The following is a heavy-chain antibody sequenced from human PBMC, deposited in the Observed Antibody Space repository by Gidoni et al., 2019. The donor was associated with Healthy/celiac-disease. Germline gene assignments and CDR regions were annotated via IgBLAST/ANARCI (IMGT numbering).Heavy chain of an antibody. V-gene: IGHV3-15*01. Sequence: FTFSNAWMSWVRQAPGKGLEWVGRIKSKTDGGTTDYAAPVKGRFTISRDDSKNTLYLQMNSLKTEDTAVYYCTTDRRGRESGCFDYWGQGTLVTVSS. CDR1: FTFSNAW. J-gene: IGHJ4*02. CDR2: IKSKTDGGTT. CDR3: TTDRRGRESGCFDY. D-gene: IGHD3-3*01.